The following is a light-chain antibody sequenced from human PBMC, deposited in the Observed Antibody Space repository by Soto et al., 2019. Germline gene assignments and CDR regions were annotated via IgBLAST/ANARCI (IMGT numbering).Light chain of an antibody. CDR1: QSVSSA. Sequence: EIVMTQSPATLSVSPGERATLSCRAIQSVSSALAWYHQKPGQAPRLLIYGASTRATGIPARFSGSGSGTEFTLTINSLQSEDFAVYYCQQYNNWPRTFGQGTKVEIK. J-gene: IGKJ1*01. CDR2: GAS. CDR3: QQYNNWPRT. V-gene: IGKV3-15*01.